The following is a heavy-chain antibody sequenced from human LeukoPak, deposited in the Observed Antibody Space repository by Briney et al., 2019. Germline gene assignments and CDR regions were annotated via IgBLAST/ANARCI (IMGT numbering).Heavy chain of an antibody. CDR3: AKAQGYYDC. CDR2: IGVGGTT. D-gene: IGHD3-22*01. V-gene: IGHV3-23*01. Sequence: HPGGSLRLSCAASGFTFSNYGMNWVRQAPGKGLEWVSGIGVGGTTYYADSVKGRFTISRDTSKSTLYLQMNSLRAEDTAVYYCAKAQGYYDCWGQGTLVTVSS. CDR1: GFTFSNYG. J-gene: IGHJ4*02.